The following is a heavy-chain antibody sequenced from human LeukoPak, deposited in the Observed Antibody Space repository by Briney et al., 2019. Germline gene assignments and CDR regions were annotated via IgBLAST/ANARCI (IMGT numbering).Heavy chain of an antibody. CDR2: IYSGGST. V-gene: IGHV3-53*04. Sequence: PGGSLRLSCAASGFTVSSNYMSWVRQAPGKGLEWVSVIYSGGSTYYADSVKARFAISRHNSKNTLYLQMNSLRAEDTAVYYCARVAQYDILTGYLDYWGQGTLVTVSS. J-gene: IGHJ4*02. D-gene: IGHD3-9*01. CDR3: ARVAQYDILTGYLDY. CDR1: GFTVSSNY.